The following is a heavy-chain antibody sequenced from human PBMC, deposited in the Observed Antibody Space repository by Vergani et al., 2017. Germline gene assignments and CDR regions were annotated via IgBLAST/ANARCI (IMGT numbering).Heavy chain of an antibody. J-gene: IGHJ4*02. CDR2: IYHSGST. Sequence: QLQLQESGSGLVKPSQTLSLTCAVSGGSISSGGYSWSWIRQPPGKGLEWIGEIYHSGSTNYNPSIKSRVTISVDKSKNQFSLKLSSVTAADTAVYYCARASAGTTGNFDYWGQGTLVTVSS. CDR3: ARASAGTTGNFDY. CDR1: GGSISSGGYS. V-gene: IGHV4-30-2*01. D-gene: IGHD1-1*01.